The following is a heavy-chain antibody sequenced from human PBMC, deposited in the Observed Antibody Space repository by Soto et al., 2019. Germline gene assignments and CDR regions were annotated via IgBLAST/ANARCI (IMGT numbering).Heavy chain of an antibody. CDR2: ISSSGSTI. CDR1: GFAFSDPY. CDR3: ARGGASVTTPFDY. Sequence: QVQLVESGGGLVQPGGSLRLSCAASGFAFSDPYMSWIRQAPGKGLEWISYISSSGSTIYYADSVKGRFTISRDNAKESLYLQMDRLTADDTAVYYCARGGASVTTPFDYWGQGTQVTVSS. J-gene: IGHJ4*02. V-gene: IGHV3-11*01. D-gene: IGHD4-17*01.